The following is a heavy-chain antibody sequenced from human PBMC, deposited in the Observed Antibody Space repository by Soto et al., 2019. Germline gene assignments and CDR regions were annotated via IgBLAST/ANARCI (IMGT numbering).Heavy chain of an antibody. J-gene: IGHJ6*02. CDR3: VREADGGDRDYYGLDV. V-gene: IGHV4-30-4*01. Sequence: QVQLQESGPGLVRPSQTLSLTCTVSGGSLNSEHYHWTWIRQAPGKGLEWIGYIHYTGSVSYNPSLQSRITMSVDTSKNLFSLNLSSVTAADTAVYFCVREADGGDRDYYGLDVWGQGTMVTVSS. CDR2: IHYTGSV. CDR1: GGSLNSEHYH. D-gene: IGHD2-21*02.